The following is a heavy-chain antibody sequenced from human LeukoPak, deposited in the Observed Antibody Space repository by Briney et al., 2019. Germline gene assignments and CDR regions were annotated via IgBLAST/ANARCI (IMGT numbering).Heavy chain of an antibody. CDR1: GFTFSSYG. J-gene: IGHJ4*02. Sequence: GGSLRLSCAASGFTFSSYGMHWVRQAPGKGLEWVAFIRYDGSDKYYADSVKGRFTISRDNSKNTLYLQMNSLRAEDTAVYYCARDNGDYPQYYFDYWGQGTLVTVSS. CDR2: IRYDGSDK. D-gene: IGHD4-17*01. V-gene: IGHV3-30*02. CDR3: ARDNGDYPQYYFDY.